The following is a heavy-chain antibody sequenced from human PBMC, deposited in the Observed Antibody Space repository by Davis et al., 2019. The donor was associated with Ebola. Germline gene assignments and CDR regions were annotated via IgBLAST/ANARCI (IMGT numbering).Heavy chain of an antibody. D-gene: IGHD1-26*01. CDR2: ISYDGSNK. Sequence: GGSLRLSCAASGFTSSSYAMHWVRQAPGKGLEWVAIISYDGSNKYYADSVKGRFTISRDNSKNTLYLQMKSLRAEDTAVCYCAKAMPGGLLGPWDYWGQGTLVTVSS. CDR3: AKAMPGGLLGPWDY. V-gene: IGHV3-30-3*01. J-gene: IGHJ4*02. CDR1: GFTSSSYA.